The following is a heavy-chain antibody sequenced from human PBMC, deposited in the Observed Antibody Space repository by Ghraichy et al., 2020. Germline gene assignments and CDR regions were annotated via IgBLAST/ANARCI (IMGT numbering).Heavy chain of an antibody. D-gene: IGHD3-10*01. CDR2: IYYSGST. V-gene: IGHV4-39*01. CDR3: ARHKYGSGSYRYLDY. CDR1: GGSISSSSYY. Sequence: SETLSLTCTVSGGSISSSSYYWGWIRQPPGKGLEWIGSIYYSGSTYYNPSLKSRVTISVDTSKNQFSLKLSSVTAADTAVYYCARHKYGSGSYRYLDYWGQGTLVTVSS. J-gene: IGHJ4*02.